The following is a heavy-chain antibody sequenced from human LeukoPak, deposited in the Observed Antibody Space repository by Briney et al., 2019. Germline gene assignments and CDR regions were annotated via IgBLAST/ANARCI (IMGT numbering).Heavy chain of an antibody. V-gene: IGHV3-48*03. CDR3: AREKTACGGDCYDS. D-gene: IGHD2-21*01. Sequence: GGSLRLSCAASGFTFSSYEMSWVRQAPGKGLEWASYISSSGTPIHYADSVKGRFTISRDNAKNSLFLQMNSLRAEDTAVYYCAREKTACGGDCYDSWGQGTLVTVSS. CDR2: ISSSGTPI. J-gene: IGHJ4*02. CDR1: GFTFSSYE.